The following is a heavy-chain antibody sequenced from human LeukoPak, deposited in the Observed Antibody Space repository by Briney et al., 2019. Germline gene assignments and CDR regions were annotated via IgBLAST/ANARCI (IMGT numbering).Heavy chain of an antibody. CDR3: ASAIRYFDWLSGAFDI. CDR1: GYSFTSYW. CDR2: IYPGDSDT. V-gene: IGHV5-51*01. J-gene: IGHJ3*02. Sequence: GESLKISCKGSGYSFTSYWIGWVRQMPGKGLEWMGIIYPGDSDTRYSPSFQGQVTISADKSISTAYLQWSSLKASDTAMYYCASAIRYFDWLSGAFDIWGQGTMVTVSS. D-gene: IGHD3-9*01.